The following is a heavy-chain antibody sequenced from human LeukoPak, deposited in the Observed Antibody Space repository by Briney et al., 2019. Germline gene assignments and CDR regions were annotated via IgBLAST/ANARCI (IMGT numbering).Heavy chain of an antibody. CDR3: ARDPGTPFNAFDI. J-gene: IGHJ3*02. V-gene: IGHV4-31*03. Sequence: PSETLSLTCTVSGGSISSGGYYWSWIRQHPGKGLEWIGYIYYSGSTYYNPSLKSRVTISVDTSKNQFPLKLSSVTAADTAVYYCARDPGTPFNAFDIWGQGTMVTVSS. CDR2: IYYSGST. D-gene: IGHD1-14*01. CDR1: GGSISSGGYY.